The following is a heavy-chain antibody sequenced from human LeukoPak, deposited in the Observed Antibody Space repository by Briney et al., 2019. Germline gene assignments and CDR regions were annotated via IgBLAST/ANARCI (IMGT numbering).Heavy chain of an antibody. CDR2: ISYDGSNK. V-gene: IGHV3-30*18. CDR1: GFTFSSYG. D-gene: IGHD2-21*02. Sequence: GGSLRLSCAASGFTFSSYGMHWVRQAPGKGLEWVAVISYDGSNKYYADSVKGRFTISRDNSKNTLYLQMNSLRAEDTAVYYCAKGLDAFDIWGQGTMVTVSP. CDR3: AKGLDAFDI. J-gene: IGHJ3*02.